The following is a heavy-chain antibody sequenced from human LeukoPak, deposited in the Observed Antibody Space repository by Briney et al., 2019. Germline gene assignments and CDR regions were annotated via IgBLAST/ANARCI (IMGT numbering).Heavy chain of an antibody. Sequence: SVKVSCKASGGTFSSYTISWVRQAPGQGLEWMGRIIPILGIANYVQKFQGRVTITADKSTSTAYMELSSLRSEDTAVYYCAVTKGELPTQTYYYYYGMDVWGQGTTVTVSS. CDR2: IIPILGIA. J-gene: IGHJ6*02. D-gene: IGHD4-23*01. V-gene: IGHV1-69*02. CDR3: AVTKGELPTQTYYYYYGMDV. CDR1: GGTFSSYT.